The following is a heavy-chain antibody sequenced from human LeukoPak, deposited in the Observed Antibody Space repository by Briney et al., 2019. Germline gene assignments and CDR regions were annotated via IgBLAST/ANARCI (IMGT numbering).Heavy chain of an antibody. V-gene: IGHV1-2*02. CDR1: GYTFTGYY. CDR3: ARGVRLGDSSGYYLHY. Sequence: ASVKVSCKASGYTFTGYYMHWVRQAPGQGLEWMGWINPNTGDTNYAQNFQGRVTMSRDTSISTAYMELSRLRSDDTAVYYCARGVRLGDSSGYYLHYWGQGTLVTVSS. J-gene: IGHJ4*02. D-gene: IGHD3-22*01. CDR2: INPNTGDT.